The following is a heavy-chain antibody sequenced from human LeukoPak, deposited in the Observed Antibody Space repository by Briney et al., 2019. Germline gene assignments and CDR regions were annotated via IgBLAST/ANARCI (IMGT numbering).Heavy chain of an antibody. CDR3: VKGSHSSGWNNWFDP. CDR2: ISSNGGST. CDR1: GFTFSSYA. V-gene: IGHV3-64D*06. D-gene: IGHD6-19*01. Sequence: QAGGSLRLSCAASGFTFSSYAMHWVRQAPGKGLEYVSAISSNGGSTYYADSVKGRFTISRDNSKNTLYLQMSSLRAEDTAVYYCVKGSHSSGWNNWFDPWGQGTLVTVSS. J-gene: IGHJ5*02.